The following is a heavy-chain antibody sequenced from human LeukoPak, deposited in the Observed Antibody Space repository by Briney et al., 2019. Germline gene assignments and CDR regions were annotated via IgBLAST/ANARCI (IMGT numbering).Heavy chain of an antibody. V-gene: IGHV4-61*02. D-gene: IGHD1-26*01. CDR3: ARGRRNGSYYRRFDP. J-gene: IGHJ5*02. CDR2: IYTSGST. CDR1: GYSISSGYY. Sequence: SETLSLTCTVSGYSISSGYYWSWIRQPAGKGLEWIGRIYTSGSTNYNPSLKSRVTISVDTSKNQFSLKLSSVTAADTAVYYCARGRRNGSYYRRFDPWGQGTLVTVSS.